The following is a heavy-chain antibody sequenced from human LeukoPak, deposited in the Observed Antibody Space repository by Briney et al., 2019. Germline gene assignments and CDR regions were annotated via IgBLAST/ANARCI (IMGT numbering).Heavy chain of an antibody. CDR3: ARDVGPYSSSWYGFGY. J-gene: IGHJ4*02. Sequence: SETLSLTCTVSGGSISSYYWSWIRQPAGKGLEWIGRIYTSGSTNYDPSLKSRVTMSVDTSKNQFSLKLSSVTAADTAVYYCARDVGPYSSSWYGFGYWGQGTLVTVSS. V-gene: IGHV4-4*07. D-gene: IGHD6-13*01. CDR1: GGSISSYY. CDR2: IYTSGST.